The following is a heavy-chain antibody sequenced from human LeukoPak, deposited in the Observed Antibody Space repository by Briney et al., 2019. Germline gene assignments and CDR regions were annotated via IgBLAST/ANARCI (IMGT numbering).Heavy chain of an antibody. J-gene: IGHJ4*02. CDR3: AKERGYCSSTSCRYYFDY. CDR2: ISGSGGST. Sequence: QSGGSLRLSCAASGFTFSSYGMSWVRQAPGKGLEWVSAISGSGGSTYYADSVKGRFTISRDNSKNTLYLQMNSLRAEDTAVYYCAKERGYCSSTSCRYYFDYWGQGTLVTVSS. V-gene: IGHV3-23*01. D-gene: IGHD2-2*01. CDR1: GFTFSSYG.